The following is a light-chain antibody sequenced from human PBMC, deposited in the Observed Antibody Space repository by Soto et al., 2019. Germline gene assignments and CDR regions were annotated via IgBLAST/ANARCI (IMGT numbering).Light chain of an antibody. Sequence: SYVLTQPPSVSVAPGQTAKITCGGNSIGSKSVHWYQQKAGQAPVLVVHDDSDRPSGIPERFSGSNSANTATLTISRVEAGDEADYYCQVWESSSDQVVFAGGNKLTVL. V-gene: IGLV3-21*02. CDR1: SIGSKS. CDR3: QVWESSSDQVV. J-gene: IGLJ2*01. CDR2: DDS.